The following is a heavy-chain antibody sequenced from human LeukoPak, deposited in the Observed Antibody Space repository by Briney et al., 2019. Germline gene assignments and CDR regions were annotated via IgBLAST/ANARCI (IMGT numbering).Heavy chain of an antibody. CDR3: ARDAYTTTSNWLDP. CDR1: GFTLNKYW. D-gene: IGHD4-17*01. J-gene: IGHJ5*02. CDR2: ITGDGSDI. V-gene: IGHV3-74*01. Sequence: PGGSLRLSCEASGFTLNKYWMHWVRQAPGKGLVWVSRITGDGSDIAYADSVKGRFTVSRDDAENTLLLQMTSLRVEDTAIYYCARDAYTTTSNWLDPWGQGTLVTVSS.